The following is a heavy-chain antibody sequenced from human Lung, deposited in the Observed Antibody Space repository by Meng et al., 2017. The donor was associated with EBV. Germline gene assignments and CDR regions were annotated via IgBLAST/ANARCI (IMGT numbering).Heavy chain of an antibody. Sequence: ESSPVLVMPSGTRSLPLTVHGDSISSDIWWSWVRQPPGKGLEWIGEIYHRGDTNYNPSLKSRVDISVDKSKNQFYLSLFSVTAADTAVYYCGRDQGRELINHWGQGTLVTVSS. J-gene: IGHJ4*02. CDR2: IYHRGDT. V-gene: IGHV4-4*02. CDR3: GRDQGRELINH. CDR1: GDSISSDIW. D-gene: IGHD1-7*01.